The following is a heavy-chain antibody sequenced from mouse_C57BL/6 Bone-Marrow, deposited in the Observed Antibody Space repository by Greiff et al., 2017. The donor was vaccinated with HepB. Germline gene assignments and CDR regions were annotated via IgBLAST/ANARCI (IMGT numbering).Heavy chain of an antibody. D-gene: IGHD2-14*01. V-gene: IGHV5-15*04. CDR2: ISNLAYSI. CDR3: ARGYGDWYFDV. J-gene: IGHJ1*03. CDR1: GFTFSDYG. Sequence: EVKVEESGGGLVQPGGSLKLSCAASGFTFSDYGMAWVRQAPRKGPEWVAFISNLAYSIYYADTVTGRFTISRENAKNTLYLEMSSLRSEDTAMYYCARGYGDWYFDVWGTGTTVTVSS.